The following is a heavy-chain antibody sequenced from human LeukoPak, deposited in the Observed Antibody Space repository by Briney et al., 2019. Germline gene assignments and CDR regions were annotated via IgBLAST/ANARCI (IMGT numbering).Heavy chain of an antibody. V-gene: IGHV3-74*01. CDR1: GFTFSSYW. Sequence: GGSLRLSCEASGFTFSSYWMHWVRQAPGKGPVWVAHINSDGGTTSYADSVKGRVTISSDNAKKTLYQQINSLRAEDKAVYSCATSPTFAYWGQGNPVTVSS. CDR2: INSDGGTT. CDR3: ATSPTFAY. J-gene: IGHJ4*02. D-gene: IGHD1-1*01.